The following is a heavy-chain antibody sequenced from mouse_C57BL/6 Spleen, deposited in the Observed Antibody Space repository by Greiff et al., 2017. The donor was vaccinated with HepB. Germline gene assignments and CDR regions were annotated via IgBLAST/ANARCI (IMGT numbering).Heavy chain of an antibody. CDR1: GYAFSSSW. J-gene: IGHJ4*01. Sequence: QVQLKESGPELVKPGASVKISCKASGYAFSSSWMNWVKQRPGKGLEWIGRIYPGDGDTNYNGKFTGKATLTADKSSSTAYMQLSSLTSEDSAVYFCASPITTVVALYYAMDYWGQGTSVTVSS. CDR3: ASPITTVVALYYAMDY. CDR2: IYPGDGDT. D-gene: IGHD1-1*01. V-gene: IGHV1-82*01.